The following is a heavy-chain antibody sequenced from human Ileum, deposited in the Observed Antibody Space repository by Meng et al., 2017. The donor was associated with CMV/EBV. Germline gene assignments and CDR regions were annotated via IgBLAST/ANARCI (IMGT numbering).Heavy chain of an antibody. CDR1: GFTFSSYA. J-gene: IGHJ4*02. CDR3: AKDPFIVVVPATKSGY. CDR2: ISGSGGST. V-gene: IGHV3-23*01. Sequence: GESLKISCAASGFTFSSYAMSWVRQAPGKGLEWVSAISGSGGSTYYADSVKGRFTISRDNSKNTLYLQMNSLRAEDTAVYYCAKDPFIVVVPATKSGYWGQGTLVTVSS. D-gene: IGHD2-2*01.